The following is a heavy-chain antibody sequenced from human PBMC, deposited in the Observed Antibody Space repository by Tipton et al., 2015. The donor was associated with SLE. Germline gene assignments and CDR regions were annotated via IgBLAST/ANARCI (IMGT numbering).Heavy chain of an antibody. J-gene: IGHJ5*02. Sequence: TLSLTCAVSSFSISSCYYWGWIRPPPGKGLELIGSIYYAGSTNYNPSLKSRVTILVDRSKNQFSLKLSSVTAADTAVYYCARGWYSRNWEWWFDPWGQGTLVTVSS. D-gene: IGHD6-13*01. CDR2: IYYAGST. CDR3: ARGWYSRNWEWWFDP. CDR1: SFSISSCYY. V-gene: IGHV4-61*05.